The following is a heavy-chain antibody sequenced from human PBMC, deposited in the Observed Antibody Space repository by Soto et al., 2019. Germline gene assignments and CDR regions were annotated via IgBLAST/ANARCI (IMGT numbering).Heavy chain of an antibody. J-gene: IGHJ6*02. CDR2: IYWDDDK. D-gene: IGHD2-21*02. CDR1: GFSLSTSGVG. CDR3: IQSRCGGDCLQSYASHSYYGMDV. Sequence: QITLKESGPTLVKPTQTLTLTCTFSGFSLSTSGVGVGWIRQPPGKALEWLALIYWDDDKRYSPSLRSRLTISKDTAKNXVXLXMXXMDPVDTATYYCIQSRCGGDCLQSYASHSYYGMDVWGQGTTVTVSS. V-gene: IGHV2-5*02.